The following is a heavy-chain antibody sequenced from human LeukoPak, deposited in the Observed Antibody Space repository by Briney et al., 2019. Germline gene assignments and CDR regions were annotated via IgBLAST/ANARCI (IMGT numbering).Heavy chain of an antibody. V-gene: IGHV3-23*01. D-gene: IGHD3-22*01. J-gene: IGHJ4*02. Sequence: GGSLRLSCAASGFTFSSYWMSWVRQAPGRGLEWVASITSTGESTWYAGSVKGRFTISRDNSKYTVYLQMNSLRAEDTAIYYCAKDRPNYFGTNGHYYRRDGDFWGQGTLVTVSS. CDR3: AKDRPNYFGTNGHYYRRDGDF. CDR1: GFTFSSYW. CDR2: ITSTGEST.